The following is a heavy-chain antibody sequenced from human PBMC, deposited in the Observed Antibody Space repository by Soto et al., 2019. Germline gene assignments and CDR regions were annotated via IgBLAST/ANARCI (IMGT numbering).Heavy chain of an antibody. J-gene: IGHJ4*02. Sequence: SGPTLVNPTQTLTLTCTFSGFSLSTSGVGVGWIRQPPGKALEWLALIYWDDDKRYSPSLKSRLTITKDTSKNQVVLTMTNMDPVDTATYYCAREDIMITFGGVIVNYFDYWGQGTLVTVSS. CDR3: AREDIMITFGGVIVNYFDY. CDR1: GFSLSTSGVG. D-gene: IGHD3-16*02. V-gene: IGHV2-5*02. CDR2: IYWDDDK.